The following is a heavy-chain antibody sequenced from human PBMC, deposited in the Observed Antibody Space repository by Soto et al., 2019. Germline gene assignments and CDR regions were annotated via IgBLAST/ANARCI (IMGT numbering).Heavy chain of an antibody. Sequence: ASVKVSCKASGYIFTSYAMHWVRQAPGQRLEWMGWINAGNGNTKYSQKFQGRVTITRDTSASTAYMELSSLRSEDTAVYYCARDIVATKPPRTPYYYYGMDVWGQGTTVTVPS. CDR1: GYIFTSYA. CDR2: INAGNGNT. D-gene: IGHD5-12*01. CDR3: ARDIVATKPPRTPYYYYGMDV. J-gene: IGHJ6*02. V-gene: IGHV1-3*01.